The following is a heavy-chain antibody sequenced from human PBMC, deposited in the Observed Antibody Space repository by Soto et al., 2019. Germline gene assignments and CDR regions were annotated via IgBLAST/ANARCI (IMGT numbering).Heavy chain of an antibody. CDR3: ARDSGWPILNFDN. D-gene: IGHD3-10*01. J-gene: IGHJ4*02. V-gene: IGHV3-30*03. CDR2: SSYDGSET. Sequence: PGGSLSLSCAASDFDFSSYGIHWVRQAPGKGLEWVAASSYDGSETFYADSAKGRFTVSKEMSKNTAFLQMNALRHEDTAVYFCARDSGWPILNFDNWGQGTPVTVSS. CDR1: DFDFSSYG.